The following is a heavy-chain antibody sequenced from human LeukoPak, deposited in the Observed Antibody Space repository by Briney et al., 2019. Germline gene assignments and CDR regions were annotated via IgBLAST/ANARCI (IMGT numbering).Heavy chain of an antibody. Sequence: GGSLRLSCAASGFTFSSYGMHWVRQAPGKGLEWVAFIRYDGSNKYYADSVKGRFTISRDNSKNTLYLQMNRLRAEDTAVHYCSKDPSDIWGQGTLVTVSS. CDR3: SKDPSDI. CDR2: IRYDGSNK. CDR1: GFTFSSYG. V-gene: IGHV3-30*02. J-gene: IGHJ4*02. D-gene: IGHD3-9*01.